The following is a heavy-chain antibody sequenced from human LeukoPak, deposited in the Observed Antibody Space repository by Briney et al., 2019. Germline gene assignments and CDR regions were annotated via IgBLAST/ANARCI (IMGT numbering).Heavy chain of an antibody. D-gene: IGHD5-18*01. V-gene: IGHV1-18*01. Sequence: ASVKVSCKASGYTFTSYGISWVGQAPGQGLEWMGWISAYNGNTNYAQKLQGRVTMTTDTSTSTAYMELRSLSADDTAVYYCAILLRGYSYGYPPFAYWGQGTLVTVSS. CDR1: GYTFTSYG. CDR2: ISAYNGNT. J-gene: IGHJ4*02. CDR3: AILLRGYSYGYPPFAY.